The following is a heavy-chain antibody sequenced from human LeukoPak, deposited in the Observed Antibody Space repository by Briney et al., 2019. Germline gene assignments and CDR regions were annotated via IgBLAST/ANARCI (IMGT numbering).Heavy chain of an antibody. Sequence: SGGYLRLSCAASGFTFRSCMNWVRQAPGKGLEWVSAIDPSSTYIYYADSVKGRFTISRDNAENSLYLQMNSLRVEDTAVYYCARAPTVLVGYCSSSSCQADYWGQGTLVTVSS. CDR2: IDPSSTYI. CDR1: GFTFRSC. D-gene: IGHD2-2*01. CDR3: ARAPTVLVGYCSSSSCQADY. V-gene: IGHV3-21*01. J-gene: IGHJ4*02.